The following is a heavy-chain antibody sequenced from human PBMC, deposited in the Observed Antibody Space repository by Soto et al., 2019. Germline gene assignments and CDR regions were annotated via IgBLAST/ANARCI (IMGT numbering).Heavy chain of an antibody. D-gene: IGHD2-2*01. Sequence: GGSLRLSCAASGFTVSSNYMSWVRQAPGKGLEWVSVIYSGGSTYYADSVKGRFTISRDNSKNTLYLQMNSLRAEDTAVYYCARDIPNCSSTSCYSYWGQGTLVTVSS. V-gene: IGHV3-66*01. J-gene: IGHJ4*02. CDR2: IYSGGST. CDR3: ARDIPNCSSTSCYSY. CDR1: GFTVSSNY.